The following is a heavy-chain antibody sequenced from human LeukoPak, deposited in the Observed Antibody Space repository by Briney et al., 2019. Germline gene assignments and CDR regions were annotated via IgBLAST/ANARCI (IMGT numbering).Heavy chain of an antibody. Sequence: SETLSLTCAVYGGSFSGYYWSWIRQPPGKGLEWIGEINHSGSTNYNPSLKSRVTISVDTSKNQLSLKLSSVTAADTAVYYCARRALYYYGSGSYTYCFDYWGPGTLVTVSS. J-gene: IGHJ4*02. V-gene: IGHV4-34*01. CDR3: ARRALYYYGSGSYTYCFDY. CDR1: GGSFSGYY. D-gene: IGHD3-10*01. CDR2: INHSGST.